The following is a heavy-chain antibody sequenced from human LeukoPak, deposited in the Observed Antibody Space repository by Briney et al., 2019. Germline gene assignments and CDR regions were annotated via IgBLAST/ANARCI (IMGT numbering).Heavy chain of an antibody. Sequence: GGSLRLSCAASGFTFSSYAMSWARQAPGKGLEWVSSISGSGGSTYYADSVKGRFTISRDNSKNTLYLQMNSLRGEDTAVYYCAKDREGTIADYFDYWGQGTLVTVSS. V-gene: IGHV3-23*01. D-gene: IGHD1-7*01. CDR1: GFTFSSYA. CDR3: AKDREGTIADYFDY. CDR2: ISGSGGST. J-gene: IGHJ4*02.